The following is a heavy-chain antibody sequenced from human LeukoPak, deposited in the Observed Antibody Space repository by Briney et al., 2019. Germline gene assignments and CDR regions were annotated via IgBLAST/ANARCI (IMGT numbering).Heavy chain of an antibody. V-gene: IGHV1-2*02. D-gene: IGHD6-13*01. Sequence: ASVKVSYKASGYTFTGYYMHWVRPSPGQGLEWMGWINPNSGGTNYAQKFQGMVTMTRDTSISTAYMELSRLRSDDTAVYYCARLTRDLKKGSSINWFDPWGQGTLVTVSS. CDR1: GYTFTGYY. J-gene: IGHJ5*02. CDR3: ARLTRDLKKGSSINWFDP. CDR2: INPNSGGT.